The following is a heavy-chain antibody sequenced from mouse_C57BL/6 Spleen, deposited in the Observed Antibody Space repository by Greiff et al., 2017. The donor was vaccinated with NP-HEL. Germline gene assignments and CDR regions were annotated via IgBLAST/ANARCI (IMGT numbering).Heavy chain of an antibody. Sequence: EVQVVESGGGLVKPGGSLKLSCAASGFTFSDYGMHWVRQAPEKGLEWVAYISSGSSTIYYADTVKGRFTLSRDNANDTLFLRMTSLRSEDTAMYYCARRTTVVGAMDYWGQGTSVTVSS. CDR1: GFTFSDYG. CDR2: ISSGSSTI. D-gene: IGHD1-1*01. V-gene: IGHV5-17*01. CDR3: ARRTTVVGAMDY. J-gene: IGHJ4*01.